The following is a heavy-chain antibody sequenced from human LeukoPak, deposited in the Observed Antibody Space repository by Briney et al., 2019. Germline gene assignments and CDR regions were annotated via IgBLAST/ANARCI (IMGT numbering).Heavy chain of an antibody. D-gene: IGHD6-13*01. CDR2: ISGRGASK. Sequence: GGSLRLSCAVSGFTFNNYAMSWVRQAPGKGLEWVSGISGRGASKYYADSVKGRFTISRDNSKNTLYLQMNSLRAEDTAVYYCAKSPGVGGSSSWYVEYFQHWGQGTLVTVSS. J-gene: IGHJ1*01. CDR1: GFTFNNYA. V-gene: IGHV3-23*01. CDR3: AKSPGVGGSSSWYVEYFQH.